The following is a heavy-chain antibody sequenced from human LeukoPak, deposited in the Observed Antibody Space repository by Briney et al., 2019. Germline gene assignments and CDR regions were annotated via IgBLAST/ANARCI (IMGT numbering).Heavy chain of an antibody. V-gene: IGHV4-39*01. D-gene: IGHD6-19*01. CDR1: GGSISSSSYY. CDR2: IYYTGST. CDR3: ARHGPSSGWILY. Sequence: TTSETRSLTCTVSGGSISSSSYYWGWIRQPPGKGLDWFGSIYYTGSTYYNPSLKSRVTISVDTSKNQFSLKLSSVTAADTAVYYCARHGPSSGWILYWGQGTLVTVSS. J-gene: IGHJ4*02.